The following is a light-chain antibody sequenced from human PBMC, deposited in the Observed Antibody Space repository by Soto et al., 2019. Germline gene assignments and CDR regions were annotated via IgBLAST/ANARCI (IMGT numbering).Light chain of an antibody. V-gene: IGKV3-20*01. CDR3: QQYDSSSVT. CDR2: ATS. CDR1: QTVISTH. Sequence: IILTQSPGTLSLSPGEGATLSCKASQTVISTHLAWYQQKPGQAPRLLIYATSNRATGIPDRFSDSGSGRDFTLTIDRLEPEDFAVYYCQQYDSSSVTFGQGTRL. J-gene: IGKJ5*01.